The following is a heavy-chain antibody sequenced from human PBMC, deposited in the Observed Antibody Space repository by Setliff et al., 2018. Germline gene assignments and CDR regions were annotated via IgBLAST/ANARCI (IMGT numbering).Heavy chain of an antibody. CDR2: IDHTGGT. D-gene: IGHD3-3*01. Sequence: SETLSLTCAVFGGSSSNYYWSWVRQPPGKGLEWIGEIDHTGGTKFNPSLKSRATISIDTSKNQFSLKLSSVTAADTAVYHCARGKTFFGAFIRAFDIWGQGRMVTVSS. V-gene: IGHV4-34*01. J-gene: IGHJ3*02. CDR1: GGSSSNYY. CDR3: ARGKTFFGAFIRAFDI.